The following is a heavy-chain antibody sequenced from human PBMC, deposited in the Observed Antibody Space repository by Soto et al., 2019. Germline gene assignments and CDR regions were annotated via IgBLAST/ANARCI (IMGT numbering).Heavy chain of an antibody. Sequence: DVQLVESGGGWVQPGRSLRLSCAASGFKFSDYWMSWVRQAQGKGLEWVGNIKHDTSEAHYADSVKGRFTITRDNIKNFLFLQMRDLRADDTASYYCARDGLLFSGPYRPSRFDYWGLGALVTVSS. V-gene: IGHV3-7*03. CDR1: GFKFSDYW. CDR3: ARDGLLFSGPYRPSRFDY. J-gene: IGHJ4*02. CDR2: IKHDTSEA. D-gene: IGHD3-16*02.